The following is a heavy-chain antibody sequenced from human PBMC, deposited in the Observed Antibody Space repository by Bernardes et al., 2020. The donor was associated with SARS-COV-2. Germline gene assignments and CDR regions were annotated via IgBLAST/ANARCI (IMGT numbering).Heavy chain of an antibody. CDR1: GFIFSDYA. CDR2: INYNGSST. J-gene: IGHJ4*02. CDR3: VKDQYGFQSVCDY. D-gene: IGHD3-10*01. V-gene: IGHV3-64D*06. Sequence: GGSLRLSCSASGFIFSDYAMNWVRQAPGKGLEYVSGINYNGSSTYYADSVKGRFTISRDNSKNTLFLQMTSLRAEDTAVYYCVKDQYGFQSVCDYWAQGTLVTVSS.